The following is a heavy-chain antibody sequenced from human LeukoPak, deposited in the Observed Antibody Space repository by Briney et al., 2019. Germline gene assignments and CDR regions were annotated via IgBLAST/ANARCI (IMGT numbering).Heavy chain of an antibody. CDR2: IYYSGST. Sequence: SETLSLTCTVSGGSISSGDYYWSWIRQPPGKGLEWIGNIYYSGSTYYNPSLKSRVTISVDTSKNQFSLKLSSVTAADTAVYYCARVLRVRGVISLGYYIDVWGKRTPVTVSS. CDR3: ARVLRVRGVISLGYYIDV. V-gene: IGHV4-30-4*08. J-gene: IGHJ6*03. CDR1: GGSISSGDYY. D-gene: IGHD3-10*01.